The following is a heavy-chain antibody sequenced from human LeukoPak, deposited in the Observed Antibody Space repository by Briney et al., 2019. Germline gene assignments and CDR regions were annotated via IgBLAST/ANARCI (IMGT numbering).Heavy chain of an antibody. CDR1: GYTFTTYY. Sequence: ASVKVSRKASGYTFTTYYMHWVRQAPGQGLEWMGIINPSGGSTTYAQNFQGRVTMTRDTSTSAVYMEVSSLRSEDTAVYYCARALRVGRYSADYWGQGTLVTVSS. V-gene: IGHV1-46*01. J-gene: IGHJ4*02. D-gene: IGHD2-15*01. CDR2: INPSGGST. CDR3: ARALRVGRYSADY.